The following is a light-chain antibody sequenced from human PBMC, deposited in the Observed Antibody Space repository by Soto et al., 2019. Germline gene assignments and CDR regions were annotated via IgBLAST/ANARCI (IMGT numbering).Light chain of an antibody. CDR1: QSISSW. J-gene: IGKJ2*01. CDR3: QQYNSYPVH. Sequence: DIQMTQSPSTLSASVGDRVTITCRASQSISSWLVWYQQKPGKAPKLLIYKASSLESGVPSRFSGSGSGTEFTLTISSLQPDDFATYYCQQYNSYPVHFGQGTKLEIK. CDR2: KAS. V-gene: IGKV1-5*03.